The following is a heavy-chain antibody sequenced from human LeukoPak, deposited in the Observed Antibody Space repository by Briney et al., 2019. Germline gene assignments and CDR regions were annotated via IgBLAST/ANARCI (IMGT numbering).Heavy chain of an antibody. Sequence: GASVKVSCKASGYTFTSYYMHWVRQAPGQGLEWMGGIIPIFGTANYAQKFQGRVTITADESTSTAYMELSSLRSEDTAVYYCARESPLTGEDYFDCWGQGTLVTVSS. CDR3: ARESPLTGEDYFDC. CDR1: GYTFTSYY. V-gene: IGHV1-69*13. J-gene: IGHJ4*02. CDR2: IIPIFGTA. D-gene: IGHD7-27*01.